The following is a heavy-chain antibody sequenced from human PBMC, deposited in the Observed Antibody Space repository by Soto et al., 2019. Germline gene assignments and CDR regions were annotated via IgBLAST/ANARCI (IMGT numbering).Heavy chain of an antibody. D-gene: IGHD6-13*01. J-gene: IGHJ4*02. V-gene: IGHV3-30*18. CDR2: ISYDGSNK. CDR1: GFTFSSYG. CDR3: AKDRVAAAGRYFDY. Sequence: PGGSLRLSCAASGFTFSSYGMHWVRQAPGKGLEWVAVISYDGSNKYYADSVKGRFTISRDNSKNTLYLQMNSLRAEDTAVYYCAKDRVAAAGRYFDYSGQGTLVTVSS.